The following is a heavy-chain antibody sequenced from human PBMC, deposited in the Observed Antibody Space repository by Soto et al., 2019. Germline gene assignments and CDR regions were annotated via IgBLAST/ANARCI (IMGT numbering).Heavy chain of an antibody. V-gene: IGHV3-21*01. J-gene: IGHJ4*02. CDR1: GFTFSSYS. CDR2: ISSSSSYI. CDR3: ARDWDDSSGYYSH. D-gene: IGHD3-22*01. Sequence: PGGSLRLSCAASGFTFSSYSMNWVRQAPGKGLEWVSSISSSSSYIYYADSVKGRFTISRDNAKNSLYLQMNSLRAEDTAVYYCARDWDDSSGYYSHWGQGTLVTVSS.